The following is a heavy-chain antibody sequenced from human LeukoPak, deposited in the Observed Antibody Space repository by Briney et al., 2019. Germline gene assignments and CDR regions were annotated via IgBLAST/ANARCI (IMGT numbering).Heavy chain of an antibody. CDR1: GFTFSSYA. CDR3: AKYLSDDIWSCFIDH. D-gene: IGHD3-3*01. J-gene: IGHJ4*02. CDR2: IRYDGSNK. V-gene: IGHV3-30*02. Sequence: GGSLSLSCAASGFTFSSYAMHWVRQAPGKGLEWVAFIRYDGSNKYYVDSVKGRFTISRDNSKNTLYLQMNSLRAEDTAVYYCAKYLSDDIWSCFIDHWGQGTLVTVSS.